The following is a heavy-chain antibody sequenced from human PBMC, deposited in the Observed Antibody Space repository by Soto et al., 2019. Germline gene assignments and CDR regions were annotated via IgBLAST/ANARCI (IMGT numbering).Heavy chain of an antibody. D-gene: IGHD2-8*02. J-gene: IGHJ4*02. CDR3: ARDKITGLFDY. CDR1: GGAISSGGYF. Sequence: PSETLSLTCAVSGGAISSGGYFWSWIRQPPGKGLEWIGYIYHSGSTNYNPSLKSRVTISVDTSKNQFSLKLTSVTAADTAVYYCARDKITGLFDYWGQGTLVTVSS. CDR2: IYHSGST. V-gene: IGHV4-30-2*01.